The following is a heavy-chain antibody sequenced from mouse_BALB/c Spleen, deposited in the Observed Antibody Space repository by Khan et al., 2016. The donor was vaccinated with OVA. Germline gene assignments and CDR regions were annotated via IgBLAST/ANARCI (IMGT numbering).Heavy chain of an antibody. CDR2: IYPGDGSS. J-gene: IGHJ4*01. CDR3: PREGLRGVSIGY. D-gene: IGHD2-4*01. V-gene: IGHV1S56*01. Sequence: QVQLQQSGPELVKPGALVKISCKASGYTFTSYDINWVKQRPGQGLEWIGWIYPGDGSSKYNAKFKGKATLTADKSSRTAYLQLSSLTSENSAVYFCPREGLRGVSIGYWGQGTSVTVSS. CDR1: GYTFTSYD.